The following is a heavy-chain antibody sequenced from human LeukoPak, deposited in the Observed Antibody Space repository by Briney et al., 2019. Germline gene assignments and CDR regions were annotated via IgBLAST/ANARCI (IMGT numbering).Heavy chain of an antibody. D-gene: IGHD6-13*01. Sequence: GGSLRLSCAASGFTFSSYGMHWVRQAPGKGLEWVAVISYDGSNKYYADSVKGRFTISRDNSKNTLYLQMNSLRAEDTAVYYCAKVAAGYYFDYWGQGTLVTVSS. CDR2: ISYDGSNK. CDR1: GFTFSSYG. V-gene: IGHV3-30*18. CDR3: AKVAAGYYFDY. J-gene: IGHJ4*02.